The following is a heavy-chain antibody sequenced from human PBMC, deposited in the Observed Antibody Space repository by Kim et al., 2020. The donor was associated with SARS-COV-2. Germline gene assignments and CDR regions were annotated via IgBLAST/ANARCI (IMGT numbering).Heavy chain of an antibody. CDR1: GGSFSGYY. Sequence: SETLSLTCAVYGGSFSGYYWSWIRQPPGKGLEWIGEINHSGSTNYNPSLKSRVTISVDTSKNQFSLKLSSVTAADTAVYYCARPRGVVPAAMGVDDAFDIWGQGTMVTVSS. CDR3: ARPRGVVPAAMGVDDAFDI. J-gene: IGHJ3*02. CDR2: INHSGST. D-gene: IGHD2-2*01. V-gene: IGHV4-34*01.